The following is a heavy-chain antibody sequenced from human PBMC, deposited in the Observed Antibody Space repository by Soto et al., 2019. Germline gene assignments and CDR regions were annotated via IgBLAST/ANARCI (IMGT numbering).Heavy chain of an antibody. D-gene: IGHD5-12*01. J-gene: IGHJ6*02. Sequence: ASVKVSCKPSGYTFTSYYINWVRQATGQGLECMGWMNPNSGNTGYAQKFQGRVTMTRNTSISTAYMELSSLRSEDTAVYYCARGLPGYSGYDIVNYYYYGMDVWGQGTTVTVSS. V-gene: IGHV1-8*01. CDR3: ARGLPGYSGYDIVNYYYYGMDV. CDR1: GYTFTSYY. CDR2: MNPNSGNT.